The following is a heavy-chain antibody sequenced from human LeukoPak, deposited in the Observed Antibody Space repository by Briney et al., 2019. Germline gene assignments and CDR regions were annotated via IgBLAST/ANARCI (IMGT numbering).Heavy chain of an antibody. D-gene: IGHD1-7*01. J-gene: IGHJ6*03. CDR3: ARDKWNYGINYFYHYYMDV. CDR2: INPNSGGT. V-gene: IGHV1-2*02. CDR1: GYTFTGYY. Sequence: EASVKVSCTASGYTFTGYYMHWVRQAPGQGLEWMGWINPNSGGTNYAQTFQGRVTMTRDTSISTAYMRLSRVRSDDTAVYFCARDKWNYGINYFYHYYMDVWGTGTTVTVSS.